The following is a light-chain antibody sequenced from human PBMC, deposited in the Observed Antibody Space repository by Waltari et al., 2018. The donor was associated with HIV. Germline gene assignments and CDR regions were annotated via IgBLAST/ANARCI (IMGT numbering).Light chain of an antibody. CDR2: GVS. J-gene: IGLJ2*01. CDR1: SSDVGSYNY. CDR3: CSYAGTYTFVV. V-gene: IGLV2-11*01. Sequence: QSALTQPRSLSGSPGQSVTISCTGTSSDVGSYNYVSWYQHHPGKAPNPILYGVSERPSGVPDRVSGSKSGNTASLTISGLQAEDEADYYCCSYAGTYTFVVFGGGTKLTVL.